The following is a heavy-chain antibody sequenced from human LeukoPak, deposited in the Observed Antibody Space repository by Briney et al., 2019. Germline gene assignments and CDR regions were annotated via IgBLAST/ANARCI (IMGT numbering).Heavy chain of an antibody. V-gene: IGHV3-33*01. Sequence: GGSLRLSCAASGFTFTSYGMHWVRQAPGKGLEWVAVIWYDGSNKYYADSVKGRFTISRDNSKNTLYLQMNSLRAEDTAVYYCAREGGSGSYYNIYYFDYWGQGTLVTVSS. CDR2: IWYDGSNK. J-gene: IGHJ4*02. D-gene: IGHD3-10*01. CDR3: AREGGSGSYYNIYYFDY. CDR1: GFTFTSYG.